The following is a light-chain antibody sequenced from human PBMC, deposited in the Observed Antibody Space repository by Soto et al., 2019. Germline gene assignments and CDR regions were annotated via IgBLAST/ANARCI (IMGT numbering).Light chain of an antibody. V-gene: IGKV1-9*01. Sequence: DIQLTQSPSFLSASVGDTVTITCRASQGISSYLAWYQQKPGKAPKLLIYAASTLQSGVPSRFSGSGSGTEFTLTVSSLQPEDFATYYCQQLYSYPRTFGGGTEVEIK. CDR2: AAS. CDR1: QGISSY. CDR3: QQLYSYPRT. J-gene: IGKJ4*01.